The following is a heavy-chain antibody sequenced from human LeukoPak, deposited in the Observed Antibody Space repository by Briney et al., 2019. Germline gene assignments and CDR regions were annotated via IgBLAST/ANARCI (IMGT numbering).Heavy chain of an antibody. Sequence: SETLSLTCAVYVVAFSDYYWSWIRQPPGKGLEWIGEINHSGSTNYNPSLKSRVTISVDTSKNQFSLKLSSVTAADTAVYYCAGSIAARLDYWGQGTLVTVSS. D-gene: IGHD6-6*01. CDR1: VVAFSDYY. CDR2: INHSGST. CDR3: AGSIAARLDY. V-gene: IGHV4-34*01. J-gene: IGHJ4*02.